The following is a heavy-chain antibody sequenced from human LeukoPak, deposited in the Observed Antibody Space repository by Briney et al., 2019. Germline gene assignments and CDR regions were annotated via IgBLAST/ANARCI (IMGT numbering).Heavy chain of an antibody. CDR3: ARTRVATAPYYYYYGMDV. CDR2: INHSGST. V-gene: IGHV4-34*01. Sequence: SETLSLTCAVYGGSFSGYYWSWTRQPPGKGLEWIGEINHSGSTNYNPSLKSRVTISVDTSKNQFSLKLSSVTAADTAVYYCARTRVATAPYYYYYGMDVWGQGTTVTVSS. CDR1: GGSFSGYY. D-gene: IGHD5-12*01. J-gene: IGHJ6*02.